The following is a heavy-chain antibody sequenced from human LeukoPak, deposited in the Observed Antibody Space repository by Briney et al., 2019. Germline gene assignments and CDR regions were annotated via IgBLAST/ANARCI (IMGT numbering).Heavy chain of an antibody. CDR3: ARAPIMVRRYYFDY. CDR2: ISYDGSSK. CDR1: GFTFSSYA. Sequence: GGSLRLSCAASGFTFSSYAMHWVRQAPGKGLEWVAVISYDGSSKYYADSVKGRFTISRDNSKNTLYLQMNSLRAEDTAVYYCARAPIMVRRYYFDYWGQGTLVTVSS. V-gene: IGHV3-30-3*01. J-gene: IGHJ4*02. D-gene: IGHD3-10*01.